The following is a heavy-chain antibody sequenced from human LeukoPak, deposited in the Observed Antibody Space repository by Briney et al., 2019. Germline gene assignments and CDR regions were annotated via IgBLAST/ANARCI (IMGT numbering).Heavy chain of an antibody. CDR3: ARGLLPSIAAAGTGWYFDY. Sequence: ASVKVSCKASGYTFTSYGISWVRQATGQGLEWMGWMNPNSGNKGYAQKFQGRVTITLNTSISIAYMELSSLSSEDTAVYYGARGLLPSIAAAGTGWYFDYWGQGTLVTVSS. J-gene: IGHJ4*02. D-gene: IGHD6-13*01. CDR1: GYTFTSYG. CDR2: MNPNSGNK. V-gene: IGHV1-8*03.